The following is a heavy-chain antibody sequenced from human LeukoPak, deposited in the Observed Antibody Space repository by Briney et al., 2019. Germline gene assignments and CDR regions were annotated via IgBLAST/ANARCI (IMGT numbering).Heavy chain of an antibody. CDR2: IYSSGST. Sequence: PSETLSLTCTVSGGSISSYYWNWIRQPAGKGLEWIGRIYSSGSTNYNPSLKSRVTMSVNTSKNQFSLKLNSVTAADTAVYYCAGESAIFGVFIVAFDYWGQGALVTVSS. CDR3: AGESAIFGVFIVAFDY. J-gene: IGHJ4*02. CDR1: GGSISSYY. V-gene: IGHV4-4*07. D-gene: IGHD3-3*01.